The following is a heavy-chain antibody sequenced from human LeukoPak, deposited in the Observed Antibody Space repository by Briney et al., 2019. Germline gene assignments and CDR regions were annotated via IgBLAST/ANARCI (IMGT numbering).Heavy chain of an antibody. Sequence: GGSLRLSCAASGFTFSSYGIHWVRQAPGKGLEWVANIKQDGSEKNHVDSVKGRFTISRDNAKNSLYLQMNSLRAEDTAVYYCARGLLVAAGIDYWGQGALVTVSS. CDR1: GFTFSSYG. J-gene: IGHJ4*02. CDR2: IKQDGSEK. CDR3: ARGLLVAAGIDY. D-gene: IGHD6-13*01. V-gene: IGHV3-7*04.